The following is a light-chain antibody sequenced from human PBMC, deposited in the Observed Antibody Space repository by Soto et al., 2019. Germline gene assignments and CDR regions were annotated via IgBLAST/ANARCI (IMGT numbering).Light chain of an antibody. Sequence: DIQMTQPPSSLSASLEDRFTITARPSQSISRHLNWYQQKPGKAPKLLIYAASSLQSGVPSRFSGSGSGTDFTLTISSLQPEDFATYYCQQSYSTPRTFGQGTKVDIK. CDR1: QSISRH. CDR2: AAS. V-gene: IGKV1-39*01. J-gene: IGKJ1*01. CDR3: QQSYSTPRT.